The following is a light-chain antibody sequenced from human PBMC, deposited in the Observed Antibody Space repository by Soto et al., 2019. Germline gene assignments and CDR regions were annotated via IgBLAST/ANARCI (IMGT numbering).Light chain of an antibody. J-gene: IGKJ4*01. Sequence: EIALTQSPGTLSLSPGERATLSCRASQSVSSSYLAWYQQKPGQAPRLLFYAASSRATGIPDRFSGSGSGTDFTLTISRLEPEDFAVYYCQQYSSSPLTFGGGTKVEIK. CDR3: QQYSSSPLT. CDR2: AAS. V-gene: IGKV3-20*01. CDR1: QSVSSSY.